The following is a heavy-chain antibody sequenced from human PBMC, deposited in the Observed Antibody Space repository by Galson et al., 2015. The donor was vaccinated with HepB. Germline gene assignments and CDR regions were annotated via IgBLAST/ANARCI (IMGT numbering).Heavy chain of an antibody. CDR2: ISAYNGNT. Sequence: SVKVSCKASGYTFTSYGISWVRQAPGQGLEWMGWISAYNGNTNYAQKLQGRVTMTTDTSTSTAYMELRSLRSDDTAVYYCARDIPLWFGENPLYYFDYWGQGTLVTVSS. V-gene: IGHV1-18*01. D-gene: IGHD3-10*01. J-gene: IGHJ4*02. CDR1: GYTFTSYG. CDR3: ARDIPLWFGENPLYYFDY.